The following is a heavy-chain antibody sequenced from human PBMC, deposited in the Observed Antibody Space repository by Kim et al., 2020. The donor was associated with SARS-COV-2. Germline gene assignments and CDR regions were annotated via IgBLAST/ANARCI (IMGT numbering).Heavy chain of an antibody. CDR3: AKLVSLAAVADIADY. D-gene: IGHD6-19*01. CDR2: ISNSGGSK. Sequence: GGSLRLSCEASGFTFSNYAMTWVRQAPGKGLEWVSSISNSGGSKYYADSVKGRFTVSRDNSKNTLYLQMNNLRAGDTVVYYCAKLVSLAAVADIADYWGQGTLVTVSS. V-gene: IGHV3-23*01. CDR1: GFTFSNYA. J-gene: IGHJ4*02.